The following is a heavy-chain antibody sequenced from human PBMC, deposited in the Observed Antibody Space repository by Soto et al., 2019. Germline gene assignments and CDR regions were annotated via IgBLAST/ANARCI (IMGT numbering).Heavy chain of an antibody. Sequence: QPVQAGGGVKKPGGLVKVSRQASGYNFTRLSIHWGRQGPGQRPEWMGWINACNGNTKYSQKFQGRVTITRDTSASSAYMELSSLRSEDTAVYYCARSIVVVTAADYWGQGTLVTVSS. CDR3: ARSIVVVTAADY. D-gene: IGHD2-21*02. J-gene: IGHJ4*02. V-gene: IGHV1-3*01. CDR1: GYNFTRLS. CDR2: INACNGNT.